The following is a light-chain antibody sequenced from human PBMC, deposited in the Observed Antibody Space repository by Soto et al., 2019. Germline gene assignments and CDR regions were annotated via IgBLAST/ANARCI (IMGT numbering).Light chain of an antibody. V-gene: IGKV1-5*03. Sequence: DIQMTQSPSTLSASLGDRVTITCRASQSINSCLAWYQQKPGQAPKLLIYKASSLESGVPSRFSGSGSGTDFTITISSLQPDDFASYYCQRYLAYPWTFGRGTKVEIK. J-gene: IGKJ1*01. CDR2: KAS. CDR1: QSINSC. CDR3: QRYLAYPWT.